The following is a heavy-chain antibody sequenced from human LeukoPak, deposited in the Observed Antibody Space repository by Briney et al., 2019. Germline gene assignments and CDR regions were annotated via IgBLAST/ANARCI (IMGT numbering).Heavy chain of an antibody. V-gene: IGHV4-59*01. CDR1: GGTIRSYY. J-gene: IGHJ5*02. Sequence: KPSETLSLTCSVSGGTIRSYYWSWIRQPPGKGPEWIGNIFYSGSTNYNSSLKSRVTISVDTSKNQFSLKLSSVTAADTAVYYCARESSSYFDPWGQGTLVTVSS. CDR2: IFYSGST. CDR3: ARESSSYFDP. D-gene: IGHD6-13*01.